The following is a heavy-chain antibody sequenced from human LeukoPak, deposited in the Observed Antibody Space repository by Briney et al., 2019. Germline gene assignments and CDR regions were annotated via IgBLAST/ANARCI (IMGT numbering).Heavy chain of an antibody. CDR3: ARARKAGLDAFDI. V-gene: IGHV1-2*02. D-gene: IGHD3-22*01. Sequence: ASVKVSCKASGYTFTGYYMHWVRQAPGQGLEGMGWINPNSGGTNYAQKFQGRVTMTRDTSISTAYMELSRLRSDDTAVYYCARARKAGLDAFDIWGQGTMVTVSS. CDR2: INPNSGGT. J-gene: IGHJ3*02. CDR1: GYTFTGYY.